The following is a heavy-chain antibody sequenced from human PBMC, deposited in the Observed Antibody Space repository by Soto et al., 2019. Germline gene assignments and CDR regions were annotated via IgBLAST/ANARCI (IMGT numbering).Heavy chain of an antibody. V-gene: IGHV1-69*01. Sequence: QVLRVQSGAELKKPGSSVKVSCKASGGTFSSYGISWVRQAPGRGLEWMGGIIPLFGTTNYAQKFRGRVTVTADESTSTAYMELRGLRFEDTAVYYCARAHGSSWYNWFYPWGQGTLVTVSS. CDR2: IIPLFGTT. CDR3: ARAHGSSWYNWFYP. J-gene: IGHJ5*02. D-gene: IGHD6-13*01. CDR1: GGTFSSYG.